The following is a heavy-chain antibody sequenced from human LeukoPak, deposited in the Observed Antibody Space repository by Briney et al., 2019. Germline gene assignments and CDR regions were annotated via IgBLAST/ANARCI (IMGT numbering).Heavy chain of an antibody. V-gene: IGHV1-46*01. CDR3: ARDGRGWNFDY. CDR1: GYTFTSYY. CDR2: INPSGGSP. D-gene: IGHD1-1*01. Sequence: ASVKVSCKAFGYTFTSYYMHWVRQAAGQGLEWMAIINPSGGSPTYAQKFQGRFTMTRDTSTSTIYMELSSLRSEDTAVYYCARDGRGWNFDYWGQGTLVTVSS. J-gene: IGHJ4*02.